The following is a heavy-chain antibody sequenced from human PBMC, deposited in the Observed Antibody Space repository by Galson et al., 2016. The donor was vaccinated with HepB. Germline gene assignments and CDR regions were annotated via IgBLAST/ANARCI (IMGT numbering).Heavy chain of an antibody. D-gene: IGHD4-17*01. Sequence: QSGAEVKKPGASVKVSCKASGYTFSRYGISWVRQAPGQGLEWMGWISVKNGNTNYAEKFQGRVTMTTDTSTTTAYMELRSLRSDDTAVYYCARGSLTPEYGDSLWGRGSLVTVSS. J-gene: IGHJ2*01. V-gene: IGHV1-18*01. CDR3: ARGSLTPEYGDSL. CDR1: GYTFSRYG. CDR2: ISVKNGNT.